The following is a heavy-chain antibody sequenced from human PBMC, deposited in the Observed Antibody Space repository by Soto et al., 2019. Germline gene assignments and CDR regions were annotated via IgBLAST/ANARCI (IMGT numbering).Heavy chain of an antibody. V-gene: IGHV4-59*01. Sequence: SETLSLTCTVSGGSISSYYWSWIRQPPGKGLEWIGYIYYSGSTNYNPSLKSRVTISVATSKNQFSLKLSSVTAADTAVYYCARDDSSFGELGGGIDYWGQGTLVTVSS. J-gene: IGHJ4*02. CDR3: ARDDSSFGELGGGIDY. D-gene: IGHD3-10*01. CDR1: GGSISSYY. CDR2: IYYSGST.